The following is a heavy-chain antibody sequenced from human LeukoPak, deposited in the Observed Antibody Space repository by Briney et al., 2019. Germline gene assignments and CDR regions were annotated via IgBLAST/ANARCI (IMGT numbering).Heavy chain of an antibody. CDR1: GYTFSIYG. CDR3: ARDPYRSRISAFDH. V-gene: IGHV1-18*01. D-gene: IGHD6-13*01. CDR2: TSAYNGDT. J-gene: IGHJ4*02. Sequence: ASVKVSCKAAGYTFSIYGITWVRQAPGQGLEWMGWTSAYNGDTHYAQKFQGRVTMTTDTSTNTAYIELRSLTSDDTAVYHCARDPYRSRISAFDHWGQGTLVTVSS.